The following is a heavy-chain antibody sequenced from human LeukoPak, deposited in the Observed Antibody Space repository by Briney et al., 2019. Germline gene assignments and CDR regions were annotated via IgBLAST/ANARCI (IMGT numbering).Heavy chain of an antibody. D-gene: IGHD5-24*01. V-gene: IGHV4-59*01. Sequence: PSETLSLTCPVSGGSISSDYWSWIRQPPGKGLEWIGYLYYSGSTNYNPSLKSRVTISADTSKNQFSLKLHSVTAADTAVYYCARVRRGGYSLGYFDYWGQGTLVTVSS. CDR2: LYYSGST. J-gene: IGHJ4*02. CDR1: GGSISSDY. CDR3: ARVRRGGYSLGYFDY.